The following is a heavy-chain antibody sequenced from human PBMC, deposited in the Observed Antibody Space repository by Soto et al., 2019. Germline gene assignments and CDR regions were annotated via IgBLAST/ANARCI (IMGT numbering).Heavy chain of an antibody. Sequence: GGSLRLSCAASGFTFSTYAMQWVRQAPGKGLEWVAVISYDGSNKYYADSVKGRFTISRDNSKNTLYLQMNSLRAEDTAVYYCARDRPSPYCSSTSCPSYFDYWGQGTLVTVSS. J-gene: IGHJ4*02. CDR2: ISYDGSNK. V-gene: IGHV3-30-3*01. CDR3: ARDRPSPYCSSTSCPSYFDY. D-gene: IGHD2-2*01. CDR1: GFTFSTYA.